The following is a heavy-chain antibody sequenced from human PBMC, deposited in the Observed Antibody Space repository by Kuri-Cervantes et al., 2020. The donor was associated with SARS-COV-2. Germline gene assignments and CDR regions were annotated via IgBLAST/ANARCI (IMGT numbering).Heavy chain of an antibody. Sequence: GESLKISCAASGFTFDDYAMHWVRQAPGKGLEWVSLISWDGGSTYYADSVKGRFTISRDNSKNSLYLQMNSLRAEDTALYYCATAYCGGDCYSRADALDIWGQGTMVTVSS. CDR2: ISWDGGST. J-gene: IGHJ3*02. CDR3: ATAYCGGDCYSRADALDI. CDR1: GFTFDDYA. D-gene: IGHD2-21*01. V-gene: IGHV3-43D*03.